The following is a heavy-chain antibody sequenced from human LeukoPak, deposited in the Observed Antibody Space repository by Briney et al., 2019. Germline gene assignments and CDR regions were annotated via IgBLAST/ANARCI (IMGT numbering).Heavy chain of an antibody. CDR1: GFTFGSYG. CDR2: ISPSGDRT. CDR3: AIMHGYYDGSGYWVQ. Sequence: TGGSLRLSCAASGFTFGSYGMSWVRQAPGKGLEWVSFISPSGDRTSNADSVEGRFTISRDNPRDTLYLQMNSVRDEDTAGYYCAIMHGYYDGSGYWVQWGQGTLVTVSS. V-gene: IGHV3-23*01. J-gene: IGHJ4*02. D-gene: IGHD3-22*01.